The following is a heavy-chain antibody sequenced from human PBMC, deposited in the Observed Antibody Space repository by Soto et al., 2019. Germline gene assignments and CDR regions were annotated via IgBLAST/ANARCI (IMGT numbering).Heavy chain of an antibody. Sequence: PSETLSLTCSVSGASVTNYYWSWIRQSPGKGLEWIGYISYGGTTNFNSSLKGRVTVSVDMSKNQFSLTLNSVTAADTAVYYCAMYYGQGQHYCGQGTLVTVSS. CDR1: GASVTNYY. J-gene: IGHJ4*02. V-gene: IGHV4-59*02. D-gene: IGHD3-10*01. CDR2: ISYGGTT. CDR3: AMYYGQGQHY.